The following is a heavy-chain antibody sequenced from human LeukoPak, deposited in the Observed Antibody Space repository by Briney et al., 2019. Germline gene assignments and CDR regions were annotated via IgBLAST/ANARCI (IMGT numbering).Heavy chain of an antibody. D-gene: IGHD2-15*01. CDR1: DYIFASYW. CDR3: ARRREGGFDI. J-gene: IGHJ3*02. Sequence: LGAALKISCKSSDYIFASYWIGWVRQQTGKGLELMGIIFPADADTRYSPSLQGQVIISVDKSITTASLQWSSLKASDTATYYCARRREGGFDIWGQGTRVTVSS. V-gene: IGHV5-51*01. CDR2: IFPADADT.